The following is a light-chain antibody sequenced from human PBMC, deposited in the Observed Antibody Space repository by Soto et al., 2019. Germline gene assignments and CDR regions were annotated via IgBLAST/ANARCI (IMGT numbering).Light chain of an antibody. Sequence: AIRMTQSPSSFSASTGDRVTITCRASQGISSYLAWYQQKPGKAPKLLIYAASTLQSGVPSRFSGSGSGTDFTLTIKYLQSEDFATYYCQQYYSYPYTFGQGTRLEIK. CDR3: QQYYSYPYT. CDR2: AAS. J-gene: IGKJ2*01. V-gene: IGKV1-8*01. CDR1: QGISSY.